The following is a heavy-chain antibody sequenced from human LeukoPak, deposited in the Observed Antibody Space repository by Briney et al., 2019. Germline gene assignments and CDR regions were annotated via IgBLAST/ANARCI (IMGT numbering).Heavy chain of an antibody. Sequence: KPSETLSLTCTVSGGSISSYYWSWVRQPPGKGLEWIGYIYYSGSTNYNPSLESRVTISVDTSKNQFSLKLSSVTAADTAVYYCARGEYVLRLLDVWGKGTTVTVSS. D-gene: IGHD3-3*01. J-gene: IGHJ6*04. CDR2: IYYSGST. CDR1: GGSISSYY. V-gene: IGHV4-59*01. CDR3: ARGEYVLRLLDV.